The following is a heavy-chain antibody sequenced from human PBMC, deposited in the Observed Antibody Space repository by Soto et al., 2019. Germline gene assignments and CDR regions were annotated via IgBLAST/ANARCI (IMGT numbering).Heavy chain of an antibody. V-gene: IGHV3-33*01. Sequence: QVQLVESGGGVVQPGRSLRLSCAASGFTFRTYGMHWVRQAPDKGLEWVAVIRNDGSNIDYADSVKGRFTIYRENSNNTLYLQMNSLRGEDTAIYYCARDLRKGRYFDYWGQGTLVTVSS. CDR3: ARDLRKGRYFDY. CDR2: IRNDGSNI. J-gene: IGHJ4*02. CDR1: GFTFRTYG.